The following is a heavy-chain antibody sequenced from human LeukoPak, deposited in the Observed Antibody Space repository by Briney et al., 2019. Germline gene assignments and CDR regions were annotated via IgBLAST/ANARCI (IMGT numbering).Heavy chain of an antibody. D-gene: IGHD6-19*01. CDR1: GFTFSSAW. Sequence: GGSLRLSCPGSGFTFSSAWMTWVRQIPGKGLEWVGHIKSRTDGGTTDYAAPVKGRFTISRDDAKNTVYLQMNSLKTEDSAVYFCATEFYSNGYNFWGQGTVVIVSS. CDR3: ATEFYSNGYNF. V-gene: IGHV3-15*01. CDR2: IKSRTDGGTT. J-gene: IGHJ4*02.